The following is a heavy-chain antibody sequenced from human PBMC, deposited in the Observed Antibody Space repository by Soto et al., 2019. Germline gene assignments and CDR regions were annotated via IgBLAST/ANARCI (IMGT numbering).Heavy chain of an antibody. CDR2: IKHRGST. D-gene: IGHD6-13*01. V-gene: IGHV4-34*01. CDR1: GGSFSGYY. Sequence: SSETLSLTCAVYGGSFSGYYWSWIRQPPGKGLEWIGEIKHRGSTNYNPSLKSRVTISVDTSKNQFSLKLSSVTAADTAVYYCARAGSSSWYSNWFDPWGQGTLFTVSS. J-gene: IGHJ5*02. CDR3: ARAGSSSWYSNWFDP.